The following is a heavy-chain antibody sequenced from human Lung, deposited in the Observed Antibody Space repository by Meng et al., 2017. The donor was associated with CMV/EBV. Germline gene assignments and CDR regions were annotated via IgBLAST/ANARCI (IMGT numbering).Heavy chain of an antibody. J-gene: IGHJ4*02. CDR1: GFTFSSYA. Sequence: GGSLGLXCAASGFTFSSYAMSWVRQAPGKGLEWVSAISGSGGSTYYADSVKGRFTISRDNSKNTLYLQMNRLRAEDTAVYYCAKDPVVLWQGGAYYFDYWXQGTLVTVSS. V-gene: IGHV3-23*01. CDR2: ISGSGGST. CDR3: AKDPVVLWQGGAYYFDY. D-gene: IGHD2-15*01.